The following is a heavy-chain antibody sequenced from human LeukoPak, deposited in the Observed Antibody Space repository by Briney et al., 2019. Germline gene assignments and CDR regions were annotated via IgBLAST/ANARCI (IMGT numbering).Heavy chain of an antibody. CDR3: ARDVILRFLEWSDYYYFMDV. D-gene: IGHD3-3*01. CDR2: IYHSGST. V-gene: IGHV4-38-2*02. CDR1: GYSISSGYY. J-gene: IGHJ6*03. Sequence: SETLSLTCTVSGYSISSGYYWGWIRQPPGKGLEWIGSIYHSGSTYYNPSLKSRVTISVDTSKNQFSLKLSSVTAADTAVYYCARDVILRFLEWSDYYYFMDVWGKGTTVTVSS.